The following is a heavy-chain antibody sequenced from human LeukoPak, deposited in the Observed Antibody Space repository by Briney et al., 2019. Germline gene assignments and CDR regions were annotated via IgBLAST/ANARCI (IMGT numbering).Heavy chain of an antibody. CDR2: VSGSGDRM. J-gene: IGHJ4*02. CDR3: AKGDTYYDLLTCFDF. Sequence: GGSLRLSCAASGFTSSSYALNWVRQAPGKGLEWVATVSGSGDRMYHADSVKGRFTISRDNSKNTLYLQMNSLRDEDTAVYYCAKGDTYYDLLTCFDFWGPGTLVTVSS. CDR1: GFTSSSYA. V-gene: IGHV3-23*01. D-gene: IGHD3-9*01.